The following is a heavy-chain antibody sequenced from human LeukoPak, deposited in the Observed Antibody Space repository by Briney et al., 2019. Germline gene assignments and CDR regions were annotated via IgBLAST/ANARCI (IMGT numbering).Heavy chain of an antibody. J-gene: IGHJ6*02. CDR2: FDPEDGET. Sequence: SVKLSCKVSGYTLTELSMHWVRQAPGNGLEWRGGFDPEDGETIYAQKFQGRVTMTEDTSTDTAYMELSSLRSEDTAVYYWATGSPTYPYGMDVWGQGTTVTVSS. D-gene: IGHD2-15*01. V-gene: IGHV1-24*01. CDR3: ATGSPTYPYGMDV. CDR1: GYTLTELS.